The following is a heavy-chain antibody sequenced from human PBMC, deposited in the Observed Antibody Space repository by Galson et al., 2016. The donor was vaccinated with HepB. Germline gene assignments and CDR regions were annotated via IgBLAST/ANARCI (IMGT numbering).Heavy chain of an antibody. Sequence: SVKVSCKASGYTFINYDITWVRQAPGQGLEWMGWISPYNGHTNYAQNFQGRVTMTTDTSTSTAYMELSSLRSDDTAVYYCARDRVWGSYGIWGQGTMVTVSS. CDR3: ARDRVWGSYGI. V-gene: IGHV1-18*01. J-gene: IGHJ3*02. CDR1: GYTFINYD. D-gene: IGHD3-16*01. CDR2: ISPYNGHT.